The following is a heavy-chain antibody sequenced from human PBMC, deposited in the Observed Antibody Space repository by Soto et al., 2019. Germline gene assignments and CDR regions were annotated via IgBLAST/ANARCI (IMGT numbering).Heavy chain of an antibody. CDR1: GYTFTSYG. J-gene: IGHJ6*02. CDR3: ARDTRVVPAAIRDGGYYYYGMDV. D-gene: IGHD2-2*02. CDR2: ISAYNGNT. V-gene: IGHV1-18*01. Sequence: GASVKVSCKASGYTFTSYGISWLRQSPGQGLEWMGWISAYNGNTNYAQKLQGRVTMTTDTSTSTAYMELRSLRSDDTAVYYCARDTRVVPAAIRDGGYYYYGMDVWGQGTTVTVSS.